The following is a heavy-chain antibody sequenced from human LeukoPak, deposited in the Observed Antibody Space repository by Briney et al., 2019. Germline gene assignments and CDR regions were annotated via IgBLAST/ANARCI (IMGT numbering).Heavy chain of an antibody. CDR3: ARDSTYYYASGSSGPHYFDF. Sequence: GRSLRLSCAASGSTFSSYAMHWVRQAPGKGLEWVALISYDGSDAFYADSVKGRFTISRDNSKNTLSLQLNSLRTEDTAVYYCARDSTYYYASGSSGPHYFDFWGLGTLVTVSS. V-gene: IGHV3-30*01. D-gene: IGHD3-10*01. CDR1: GSTFSSYA. CDR2: ISYDGSDA. J-gene: IGHJ4*02.